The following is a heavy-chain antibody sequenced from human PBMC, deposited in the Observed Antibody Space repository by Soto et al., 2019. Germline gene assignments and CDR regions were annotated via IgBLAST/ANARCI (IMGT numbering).Heavy chain of an antibody. D-gene: IGHD3-3*01. CDR3: AKDLIRGIFGVVTGIIGYDAFDI. Sequence: GGSLRLSCAASGFTFGSYALSWVRQAPGKGLEWVSAISGSGGSTYYADSVKGRFTISRDNSKNTLYLQMNSLRAEDTAVYYCAKDLIRGIFGVVTGIIGYDAFDIWGQGTMVTVSS. CDR1: GFTFGSYA. V-gene: IGHV3-23*01. J-gene: IGHJ3*02. CDR2: ISGSGGST.